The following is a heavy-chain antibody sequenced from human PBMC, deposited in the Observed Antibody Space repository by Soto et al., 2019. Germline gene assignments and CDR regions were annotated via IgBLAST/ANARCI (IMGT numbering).Heavy chain of an antibody. CDR3: ARGVFF. CDR1: GVSITSHY. Sequence: SETLSLTCTVSGVSITSHYWSWIRQPPGKGLEWIGYVHYTGSTSYNPSFESRVTISVDTSKNHFSLKVNSVTAADTAVYYCARGVFFWGQGTQVTVSS. D-gene: IGHD3-3*01. V-gene: IGHV4-59*11. CDR2: VHYTGST. J-gene: IGHJ4*02.